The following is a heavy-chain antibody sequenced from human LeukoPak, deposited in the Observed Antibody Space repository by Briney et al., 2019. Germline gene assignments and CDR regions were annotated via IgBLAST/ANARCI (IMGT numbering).Heavy chain of an antibody. V-gene: IGHV4-59*01. D-gene: IGHD6-13*01. CDR2: IYYTGST. CDR3: ARGVGQSAAAGFDY. CDR1: GGSISTYY. Sequence: SETLSLTCTVSGGSISTYYWSWIRQPPGKGLEWIGNIYYTGSTIYNPSLESRVTMSVDTSENQLFLNLTSVTAADTAVYYCARGVGQSAAAGFDYWGQGTLVTVSS. J-gene: IGHJ4*02.